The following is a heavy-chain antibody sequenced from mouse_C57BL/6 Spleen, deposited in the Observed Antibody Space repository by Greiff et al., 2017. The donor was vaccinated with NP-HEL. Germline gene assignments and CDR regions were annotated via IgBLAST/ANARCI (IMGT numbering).Heavy chain of an antibody. CDR1: GYSITSGYY. Sequence: EVQLQQSGPGLVKPSQSLSLTCSVTGYSITSGYYWNWIRQFPGNKLEWMGYISYDGSNNYNPSLKNRISITRDTSKNQFFLKLNSVTTEDTATYYCAREGTTVGYFDYWGQGTTLTVSS. J-gene: IGHJ2*01. CDR2: ISYDGSN. D-gene: IGHD1-1*01. V-gene: IGHV3-6*01. CDR3: AREGTTVGYFDY.